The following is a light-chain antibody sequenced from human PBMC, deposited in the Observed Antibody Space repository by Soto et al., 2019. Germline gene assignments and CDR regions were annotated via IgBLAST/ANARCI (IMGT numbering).Light chain of an antibody. J-gene: IGKJ1*01. Sequence: EVVMRRSPATLSVSPGEGATLSCRASQGIGDTLPWYQQKPGQAPRLLIYGASTRATGIPDRFSGSGSGTDFTLTISRLEPEDSAVYYCQQYGSSPTWTFGQGTKVDIK. CDR1: QGIGDT. CDR2: GAS. CDR3: QQYGSSPTWT. V-gene: IGKV3-20*01.